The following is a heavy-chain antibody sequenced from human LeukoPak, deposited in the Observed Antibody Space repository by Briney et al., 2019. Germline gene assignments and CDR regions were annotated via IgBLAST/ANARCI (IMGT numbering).Heavy chain of an antibody. CDR3: ARDLSRRSGSYASFGY. CDR1: GYTFTGYY. CDR2: INPNSGGT. V-gene: IGHV1-2*02. D-gene: IGHD1-26*01. Sequence: ASVKVSCKASGYTFTGYYMHWVRQAPGQGLEWMGWINPNSGGTNYAQKFQGRVTMTRDTSISTAYMELSRLRSDDTAVYYCARDLSRRSGSYASFGYWGQGTLVTVSS. J-gene: IGHJ4*02.